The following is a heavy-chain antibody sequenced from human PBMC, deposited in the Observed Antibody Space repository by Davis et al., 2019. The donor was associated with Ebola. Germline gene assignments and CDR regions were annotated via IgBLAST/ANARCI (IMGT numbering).Heavy chain of an antibody. Sequence: ASVKVSCKASGYTFTSYAMNWVRQAPGQGLEWMGWINTNTGNPTYAQGFTGRFVFSLDTSVSTAYLQISSLKAEDTAVYYCAREKGSIGGLFYYYYYGMDVWGKGTTVTVSS. CDR1: GYTFTSYA. D-gene: IGHD4-23*01. CDR2: INTNTGNP. CDR3: AREKGSIGGLFYYYYYGMDV. J-gene: IGHJ6*04. V-gene: IGHV7-4-1*02.